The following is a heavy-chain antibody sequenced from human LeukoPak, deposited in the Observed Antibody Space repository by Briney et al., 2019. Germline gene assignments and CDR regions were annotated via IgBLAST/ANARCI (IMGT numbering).Heavy chain of an antibody. J-gene: IGHJ4*02. CDR3: ARVVVAVAGSYFDY. CDR1: GYTFTGYY. V-gene: IGHV1-2*02. Sequence: ASVKVSCKASGYTFTGYYMHWVRQAPGQGLEWMGWINPNSGGTNYAQKFQGRVTMTRDTFISTAYMELSRLRSDDAAVYYCARVVVAVAGSYFDYWGQGTLVTVSS. D-gene: IGHD6-19*01. CDR2: INPNSGGT.